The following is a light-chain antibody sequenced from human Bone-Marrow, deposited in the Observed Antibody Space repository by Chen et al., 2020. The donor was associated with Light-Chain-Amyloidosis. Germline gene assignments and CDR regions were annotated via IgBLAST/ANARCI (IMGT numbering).Light chain of an antibody. J-gene: IGLJ2*01. CDR2: RDT. V-gene: IGLV3-25*03. Sequence: SYELTQPPSVSVSPGQTARITCSGDDLPTKYAYWYQQKPGQAAVLVIHRDTERPSGISERFCGSRSGTTATLTISGVQAEDEDDYHCQSADSSGTYEVIFGGGTKLTVL. CDR3: QSADSSGTYEVI. CDR1: DLPTKY.